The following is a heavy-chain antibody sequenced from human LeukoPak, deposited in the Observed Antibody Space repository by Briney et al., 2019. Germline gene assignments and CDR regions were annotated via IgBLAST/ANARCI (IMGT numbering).Heavy chain of an antibody. CDR3: ARGFPAGSGSRGSHTFDI. D-gene: IGHD5-12*01. J-gene: IGHJ3*02. V-gene: IGHV4-34*01. Sequence: SETLSLTCGVSGGSFSAYYWNWIRHSPGKGLEWIGEINHGGGTTYNPSLRSRVTISVDTSKNQFSLKLSSVTAADTAVYFCARGFPAGSGSRGSHTFDIWGQGTMVTVSS. CDR2: INHGGGT. CDR1: GGSFSAYY.